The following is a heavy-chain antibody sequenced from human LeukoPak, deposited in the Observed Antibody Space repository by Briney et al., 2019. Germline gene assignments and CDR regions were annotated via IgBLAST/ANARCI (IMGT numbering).Heavy chain of an antibody. V-gene: IGHV3-33*01. CDR3: GREVQYLGPVWYFDL. Sequence: GKSLRLSCAASGFTFQNYGMNWVRQAPGKGLEWVALIWYDGSNEYYADSLKGRLTISRDNSKSTLYLQIDSLRADDTAVYYCGREVQYLGPVWYFDLWGRGTLVTVSS. J-gene: IGHJ2*01. CDR2: IWYDGSNE. CDR1: GFTFQNYG. D-gene: IGHD4-11*01.